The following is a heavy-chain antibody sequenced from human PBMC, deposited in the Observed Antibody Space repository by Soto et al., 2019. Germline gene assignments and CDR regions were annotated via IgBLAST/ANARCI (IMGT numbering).Heavy chain of an antibody. CDR3: ASNLMNTVAYGMDV. Sequence: GGSLRLSCAASGFTFSSYWMHWVRQAPGKGLVWVSRINSDGSSTSYADSVKGRFTISRDNAKNTLYLQMNSLRAEDTAVYYCASNLMNTVAYGMDVWGQGTTVTVSS. CDR2: INSDGSST. D-gene: IGHD4-17*01. CDR1: GFTFSSYW. J-gene: IGHJ6*02. V-gene: IGHV3-74*01.